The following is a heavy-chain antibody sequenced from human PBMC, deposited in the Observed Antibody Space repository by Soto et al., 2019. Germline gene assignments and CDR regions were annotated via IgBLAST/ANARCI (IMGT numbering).Heavy chain of an antibody. J-gene: IGHJ4*02. CDR3: ARDPEGAGYDFWSGYYFYFGY. D-gene: IGHD3-3*01. CDR2: IWYDGSNK. V-gene: IGHV3-33*01. CDR1: GFTFSSYG. Sequence: GGSLRLSCAASGFTFSSYGMHWVRQAPGKGLEWVAVIWYDGSNKYYADSVKGRFTISRDNSKNTLYLQMNSLRAEDTAVYYCARDPEGAGYDFWSGYYFYFGYWGQGTLVTVSS.